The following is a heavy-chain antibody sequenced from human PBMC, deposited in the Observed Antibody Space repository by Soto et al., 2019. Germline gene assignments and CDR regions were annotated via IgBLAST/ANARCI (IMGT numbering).Heavy chain of an antibody. CDR2: FDPEDGET. CDR1: GYTLTELS. CDR3: ATSIAAYYGMDV. V-gene: IGHV1-24*01. D-gene: IGHD6-25*01. Sequence: AASVKVSCKVSGYTLTELSMHWVRQAPGKGLEWMGGFDPEDGETIYAQKFQGRVTMTEDTSTDTDHMELSSLRSEDTAVYYCATSIAAYYGMDVWGQGTTVTVSS. J-gene: IGHJ6*02.